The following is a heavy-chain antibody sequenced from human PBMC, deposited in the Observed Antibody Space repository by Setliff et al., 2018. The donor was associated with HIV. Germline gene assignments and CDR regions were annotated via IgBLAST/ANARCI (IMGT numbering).Heavy chain of an antibody. D-gene: IGHD4-17*01. CDR1: GYTFTSYI. J-gene: IGHJ4*02. CDR3: ARNYGADSNYFDY. V-gene: IGHV1-2*02. Sequence: ASVKVSCKASGYTFTSYILHWVRQAAGQGLEWVGRIAPSRHNTIYAPRYQGRVTMTRDTSISTAYMELGGLRSDDTAVYYCARNYGADSNYFDYWGQGTLVTVSS. CDR2: IAPSRHNT.